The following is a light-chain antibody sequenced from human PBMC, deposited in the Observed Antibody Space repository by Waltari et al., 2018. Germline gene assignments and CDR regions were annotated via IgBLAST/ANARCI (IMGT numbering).Light chain of an antibody. CDR3: QQSYSTPRT. J-gene: IGKJ2*01. CDR2: AAS. CDR1: QSISTY. Sequence: DIQMTQSPSSLSTSVGDRVTITCRASQSISTYLNWYQQTPGKAPKLRIYAASSLQSGVPSRFSGSGSGTDFTLTISSLQPEDFVTYYCQQSYSTPRTFGQGTRLEIK. V-gene: IGKV1-39*01.